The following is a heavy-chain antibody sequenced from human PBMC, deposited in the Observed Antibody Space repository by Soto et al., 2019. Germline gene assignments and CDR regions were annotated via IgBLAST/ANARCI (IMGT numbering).Heavy chain of an antibody. CDR3: ARIYDSSGYYYVDD. J-gene: IGHJ4*02. Sequence: ASVKVSCKASGYTLTSYGISWVRRAPGQGLEWMGWISAYNGNTIYAQKLQGRVTMTTDTSTSTAYMELSRLRSDDTAVYYCARIYDSSGYYYVDDWGQGTLVTVSS. CDR1: GYTLTSYG. CDR2: ISAYNGNT. D-gene: IGHD3-22*01. V-gene: IGHV1-18*01.